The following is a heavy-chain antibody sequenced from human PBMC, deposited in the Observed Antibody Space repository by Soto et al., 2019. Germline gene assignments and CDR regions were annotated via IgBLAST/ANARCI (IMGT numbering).Heavy chain of an antibody. CDR2: IYYSGST. Sequence: SETLSLTCTVSSGSISNYYWSWIRQPPGKGLEWIGYIYYSGSTNYNPSLKSRAIISVDTSKNQFSLKLSSVTAADTAVYFCARYYDSSGYYDYWGQGTLVTVSS. D-gene: IGHD3-22*01. CDR1: SGSISNYY. V-gene: IGHV4-59*01. J-gene: IGHJ4*02. CDR3: ARYYDSSGYYDY.